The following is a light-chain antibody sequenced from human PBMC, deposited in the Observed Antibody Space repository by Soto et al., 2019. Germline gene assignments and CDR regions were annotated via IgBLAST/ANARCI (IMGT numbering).Light chain of an antibody. CDR3: QXXXSSPFT. V-gene: IGKV3-20*01. CDR2: GAS. J-gene: IGKJ2*01. CDR1: QSVSSSY. Sequence: EIVLTQSPGTLSLSPGERATLSCRASQSVSSSYLAWYQQKPGQAPRLLIYGASSRATGIPDRFSGSGSGTDFTLTISRLEPXXFAXXXXQXXXSSPFTFGQGTKLEIK.